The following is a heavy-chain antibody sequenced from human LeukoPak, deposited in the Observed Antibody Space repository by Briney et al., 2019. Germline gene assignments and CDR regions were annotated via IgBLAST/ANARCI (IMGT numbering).Heavy chain of an antibody. V-gene: IGHV3-30*02. D-gene: IGHD5-18*01. J-gene: IGHJ6*03. CDR1: RFTFSSYG. CDR2: IQYDGSNE. CDR3: ARGGRVDTAMAHFYYYYYYMDV. Sequence: PGGSLRLSCAASRFTFSSYGMHWVRQAPGKGLEWVAYIQYDGSNEQYADSVKGRFSISRDSSKNILYLQMNSLRAEDTAVYYCARGGRVDTAMAHFYYYYYYMDVWGKGTTVTVSS.